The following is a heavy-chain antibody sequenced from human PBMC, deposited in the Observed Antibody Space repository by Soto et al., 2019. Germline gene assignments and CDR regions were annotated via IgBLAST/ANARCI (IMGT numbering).Heavy chain of an antibody. D-gene: IGHD2-2*01. V-gene: IGHV4-4*07. CDR3: ARDLVSERDGYGMDV. CDR2: IYTSGST. Sequence: SESLSLTCTVSGGSISSYYWSWIRQPAGKGLEWIGRIYTSGSTNYNPSLKSRVTMSVDTSKNQFSLKLSSVTAADTAVYYCARDLVSERDGYGMDVWGQGTTVTVSS. J-gene: IGHJ6*02. CDR1: GGSISSYY.